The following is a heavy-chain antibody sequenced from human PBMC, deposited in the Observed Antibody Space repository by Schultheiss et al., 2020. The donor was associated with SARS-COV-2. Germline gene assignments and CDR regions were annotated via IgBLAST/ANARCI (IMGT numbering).Heavy chain of an antibody. V-gene: IGHV3-15*01. CDR1: GFTVSSNY. Sequence: GGSLRLSCAASGFTVSSNYMSWVRQAPGKGLEWVGRIKSKTDGGTTDYAAPVKGRFTISRDDSKNTLYLQMNSLKTEDTAVYYCTTEGAGTTDHAFDIWGQGTMVTVSS. CDR3: TTEGAGTTDHAFDI. J-gene: IGHJ3*02. CDR2: IKSKTDGGTT. D-gene: IGHD1-7*01.